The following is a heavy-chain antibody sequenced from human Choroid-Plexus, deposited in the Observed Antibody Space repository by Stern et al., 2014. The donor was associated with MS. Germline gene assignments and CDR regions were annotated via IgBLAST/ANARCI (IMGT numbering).Heavy chain of an antibody. D-gene: IGHD2/OR15-2a*01. V-gene: IGHV3-30*18. Sequence: VQLVESGGGVVQPGRPLRLSCVASGFTFGGCAMHWVRQAPGKGLEWVAGVSCDGSNKDYADSVKGRFTISRDNSQNTLYMQMSSLRPEDTAVYYCAKDRHYLTYFFDHWGQGSLVTVSS. CDR2: VSCDGSNK. J-gene: IGHJ5*02. CDR1: GFTFGGCA. CDR3: AKDRHYLTYFFDH.